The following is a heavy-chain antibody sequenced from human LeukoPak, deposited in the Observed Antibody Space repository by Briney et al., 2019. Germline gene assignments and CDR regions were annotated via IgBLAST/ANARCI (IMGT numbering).Heavy chain of an antibody. Sequence: SVKVSCKASGGTFSSYTISWVRQAPGQGLEWMGGIIPIFGTAHYAQKFQGRVTITADESTSTAYMELSSLRSEDTAVYYCARGGIVAAGIINNHDAFDVWGLGTMVTVSS. V-gene: IGHV1-69*13. CDR1: GGTFSSYT. D-gene: IGHD6-13*01. CDR2: IIPIFGTA. J-gene: IGHJ3*01. CDR3: ARGGIVAAGIINNHDAFDV.